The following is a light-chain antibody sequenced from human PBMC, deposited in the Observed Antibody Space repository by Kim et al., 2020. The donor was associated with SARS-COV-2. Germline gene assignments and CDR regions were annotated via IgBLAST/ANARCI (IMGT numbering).Light chain of an antibody. CDR2: VKPADTH. V-gene: IGLV4-69*01. CDR3: QTWATGVRSVV. Sequence: KSTCTLHPAHTGHGRPRPAHQPGTDPRYLMQVKPADTHSKGGGLPDRSSGSTSGAERYLPIPRLPSEDEADYYCQTWATGVRSVVFGGGTQLTVL. CDR1: PAHTGHG. J-gene: IGLJ2*01.